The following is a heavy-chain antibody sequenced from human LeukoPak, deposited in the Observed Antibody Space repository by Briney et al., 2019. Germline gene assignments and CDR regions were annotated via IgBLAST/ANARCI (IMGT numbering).Heavy chain of an antibody. CDR1: GYTFTSYG. CDR3: ARGPWGTAAGIPPEDY. J-gene: IGHJ4*02. V-gene: IGHV1-18*01. Sequence: GASVTVSFKASGYTFTSYGISWVRQAPGQGLEWMGWISAYNGNTNYAQKLQGRVTMTTDTSTSTAYMELRSLRSDDTAVYYCARGPWGTAAGIPPEDYWGQGTLVTVSS. CDR2: ISAYNGNT. D-gene: IGHD6-13*01.